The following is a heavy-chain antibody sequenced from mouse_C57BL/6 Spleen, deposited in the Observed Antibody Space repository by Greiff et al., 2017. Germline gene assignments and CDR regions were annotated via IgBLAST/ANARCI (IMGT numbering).Heavy chain of an antibody. CDR2: IYPGDGDT. Sequence: VQLQQSGPELVKPGASVKISCKASGYAFSSSWMNWVKQRPGKGLEWIGRIYPGDGDTNYNGKFKGKATLTADKSSSTAYMQLSSLTSEDSAVYFCARSYPFDYWGQGTTLTVSS. CDR3: ARSYPFDY. V-gene: IGHV1-82*01. J-gene: IGHJ2*01. D-gene: IGHD1-1*01. CDR1: GYAFSSSW.